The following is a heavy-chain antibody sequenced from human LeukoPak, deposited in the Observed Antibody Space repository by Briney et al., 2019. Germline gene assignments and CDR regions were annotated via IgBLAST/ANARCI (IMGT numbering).Heavy chain of an antibody. J-gene: IGHJ4*02. CDR2: IYYSGSA. D-gene: IGHD3-10*01. CDR1: GGSISSSSYY. Sequence: SETLSLTCTVSGGSISSSSYYWGWIRQPPGKGLEWIGSIYYSGSAYYNPSLKSRVTISVDTSKNQFSLKLSSVTAADTAVYYCARLLLWFGESSATFDFWGQGTLVTVSS. V-gene: IGHV4-39*01. CDR3: ARLLLWFGESSATFDF.